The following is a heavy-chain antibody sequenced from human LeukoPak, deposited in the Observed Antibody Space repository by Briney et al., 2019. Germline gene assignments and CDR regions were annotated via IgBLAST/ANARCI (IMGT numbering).Heavy chain of an antibody. V-gene: IGHV1-18*01. J-gene: IGHJ4*02. D-gene: IGHD3-16*02. CDR2: ISAYNGNT. Sequence: GASVKVSCKASGGTFSSYAISWVRQAPGQGLEWMGWISAYNGNTNYAQKLQGRVTMTTDTSTSTAYMELRSLRSDDTAVYYCARTEGDYVWGSYRFFGLYDYWGQGTLVTVSS. CDR3: ARTEGDYVWGSYRFFGLYDY. CDR1: GGTFSSYA.